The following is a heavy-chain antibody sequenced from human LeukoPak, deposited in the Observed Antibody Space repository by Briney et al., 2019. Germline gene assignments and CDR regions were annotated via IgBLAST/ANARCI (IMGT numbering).Heavy chain of an antibody. CDR3: TTWEATYYYDSSGYLFFDY. Sequence: GGSLRLSCAASGFTFSNAWMSWARQAPGKGLEWVGRIKSKTDGGTTDYAAPVKGRFTISRDDSKNTLYLQMNSLKTEDTAVYYCTTWEATYYYDSSGYLFFDYWGQGTLVTVSS. V-gene: IGHV3-15*01. CDR2: IKSKTDGGTT. D-gene: IGHD3-22*01. CDR1: GFTFSNAW. J-gene: IGHJ4*02.